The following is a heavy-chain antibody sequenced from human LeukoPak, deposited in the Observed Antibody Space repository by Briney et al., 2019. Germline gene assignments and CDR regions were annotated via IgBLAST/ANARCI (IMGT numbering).Heavy chain of an antibody. CDR1: GCTFSSYA. Sequence: PGGSLRLSCAASGCTFSSYAMSWVRQAPGKGLEGVSALSGSGGSTYYADSVKGRFTISRDNSKNTLYLQMNSLRVEYTAVYHCENRYCSNTSCHYDDWGQGTMVTVTS. D-gene: IGHD2-2*01. CDR3: ENRYCSNTSCHYDD. J-gene: IGHJ4*02. V-gene: IGHV3-23*01. CDR2: LSGSGGST.